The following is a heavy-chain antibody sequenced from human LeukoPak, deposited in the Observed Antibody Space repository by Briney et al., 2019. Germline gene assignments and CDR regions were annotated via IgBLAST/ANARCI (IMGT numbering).Heavy chain of an antibody. V-gene: IGHV3-64*02. CDR3: ARGKYSSGWYSFGAMDY. CDR2: INYKGGPT. J-gene: IGHJ4*02. D-gene: IGHD6-19*01. Sequence: GGSLRLSCAASGFTLSRFSMHWVRQSPGRGLEYVSAINYKGGPTYYADSVKGRFTISTDNSKNTLYLQMTSLRREDMAVYYCARGKYSSGWYSFGAMDYWGRGTLVTVSS. CDR1: GFTLSRFS.